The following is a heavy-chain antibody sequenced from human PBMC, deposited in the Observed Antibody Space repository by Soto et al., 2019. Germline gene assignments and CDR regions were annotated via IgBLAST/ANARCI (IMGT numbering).Heavy chain of an antibody. CDR2: IYHSGST. J-gene: IGHJ4*02. Sequence: SETLSLTCAVSGGSISSGGYSWSWIRQHPGKGLEWIGYIYHSGSTYYNPSLKSRVTISVDTSKNQFSLKLSSVTAADTAVYYCARGMYTIDYWGQGTLVTVSS. D-gene: IGHD1-1*01. V-gene: IGHV4-31*11. CDR1: GGSISSGGYS. CDR3: ARGMYTIDY.